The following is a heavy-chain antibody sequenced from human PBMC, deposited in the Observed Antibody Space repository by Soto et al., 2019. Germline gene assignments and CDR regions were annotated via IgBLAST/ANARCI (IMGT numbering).Heavy chain of an antibody. CDR2: INPDSGGT. V-gene: IGHV1-2*04. D-gene: IGHD2-15*01. J-gene: IGHJ3*02. CDR1: GYTFTGYY. CDR3: ARPRDIVGVVAATLEGAFDT. Sequence: ASVKVSCKASGYTFTGYYMHWVRQAPGQGLEWMGWINPDSGGTNYAQKFQGWVTMTRDTSISTAYMELSRLRSDDTAVYYCARPRDIVGVVAATLEGAFDTWGKGKMVT.